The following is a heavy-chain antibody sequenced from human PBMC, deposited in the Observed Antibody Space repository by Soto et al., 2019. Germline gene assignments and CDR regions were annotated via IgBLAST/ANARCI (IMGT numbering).Heavy chain of an antibody. D-gene: IGHD5-12*01. J-gene: IGHJ4*02. CDR2: IYYSGST. CDR3: AGGYDGPTRFDY. V-gene: IGHV4-31*03. Sequence: SETLSLTCTVSGGSISSGGYYWSWIRQHPGKGLEWIGYIYYSGSTYYNPSLKSRVTISVDTSKNQFSLKLSSVTAADTAVYYCAGGYDGPTRFDYWGQGTLVTVSS. CDR1: GGSISSGGYY.